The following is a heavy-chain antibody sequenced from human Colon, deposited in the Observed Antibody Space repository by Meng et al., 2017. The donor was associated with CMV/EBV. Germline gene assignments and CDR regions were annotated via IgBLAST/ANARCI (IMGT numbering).Heavy chain of an antibody. CDR1: GGTFSSYA. Sequence: SSVKVSCKASGGTFSSYAISWVRQAPGQGLEWMGGIIPILGIANYAQKFQGRVTITADKSTSTAYMELSSLRSEDTAVYYCARGVATIRYFDYWGQGTLVTVSS. J-gene: IGHJ4*02. CDR3: ARGVATIRYFDY. V-gene: IGHV1-69*10. D-gene: IGHD5-12*01. CDR2: IIPILGIA.